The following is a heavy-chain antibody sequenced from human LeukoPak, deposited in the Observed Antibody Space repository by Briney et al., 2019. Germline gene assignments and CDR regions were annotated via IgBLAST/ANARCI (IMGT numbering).Heavy chain of an antibody. CDR2: ISGSGGSI. D-gene: IGHD3-22*01. CDR1: GFIFGNYA. CDR3: ARVLSGSWDWFDP. J-gene: IGHJ5*02. Sequence: GGSLRLSCTASGFIFGNYAMSWVRQAPGKGPEWVSTISGSGGSIYYADSVKGRFTISRDNAKNTVYLQMNSLRAEDTAVYYCARVLSGSWDWFDPWGQGTLVTVSS. V-gene: IGHV3-23*01.